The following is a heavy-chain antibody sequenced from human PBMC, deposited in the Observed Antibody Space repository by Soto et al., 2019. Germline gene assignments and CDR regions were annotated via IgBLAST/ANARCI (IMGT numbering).Heavy chain of an antibody. D-gene: IGHD3-22*01. CDR2: IIPIFGTA. CDR1: GGTFSSYA. V-gene: IGHV1-69*01. J-gene: IGHJ6*02. CDR3: ARDKTYYYDSSGYYYYHGMDV. Sequence: QVQLVQSGAEVKKPGSSVKVSCKASGGTFSSYAISWVRQAPGQGLEWMGGIIPIFGTANYAQKFHGRVTITADESTSTAYMELSSLRSEDTAVYYCARDKTYYYDSSGYYYYHGMDVWGQGTTVTVSS.